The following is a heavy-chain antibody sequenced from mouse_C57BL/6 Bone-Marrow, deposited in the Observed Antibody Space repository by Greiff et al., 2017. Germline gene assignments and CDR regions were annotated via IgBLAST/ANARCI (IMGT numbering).Heavy chain of an antibody. D-gene: IGHD1-1*01. V-gene: IGHV1-82*01. CDR3: ATTGDY. CDR1: GYAFSSSW. Sequence: QVHVQQSGPELVKPGASVKISCKASGYAFSSSWMNWVKQRPGKGLEWIGRIYPGDGDTNYNGKFKGKATLTADKSSSTAYMQLRSLTSEDSAVYFCATTGDYWGQGTTLTVSS. J-gene: IGHJ2*01. CDR2: IYPGDGDT.